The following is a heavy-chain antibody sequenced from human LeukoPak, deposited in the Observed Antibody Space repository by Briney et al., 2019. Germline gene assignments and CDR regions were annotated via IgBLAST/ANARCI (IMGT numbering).Heavy chain of an antibody. CDR3: ARHQWVPAFDI. D-gene: IGHD1-26*01. Sequence: SETLSLTCTVSGGSISSYYWNWIRQPPGKGLEWLGYIYYSGSTNYNPSLKSRVTISIDTSKNQFSLKLSSVTAADTAVYYCARHQWVPAFDIWGQGTMVTVSS. V-gene: IGHV4-59*08. CDR2: IYYSGST. CDR1: GGSISSYY. J-gene: IGHJ3*02.